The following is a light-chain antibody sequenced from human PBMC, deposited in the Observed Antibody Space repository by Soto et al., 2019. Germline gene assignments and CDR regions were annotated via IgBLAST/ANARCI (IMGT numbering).Light chain of an antibody. Sequence: EMVMTQSPATLYVSPGESATLSCRASQSVGSNLAWYQQKPGQAPRLLIYGASTRATGTPTRFSGSGSGTDFTLSISSLQSEDFAVYYCQQYGTSPRTFGQGTKVELK. CDR3: QQYGTSPRT. J-gene: IGKJ1*01. CDR1: QSVGSN. V-gene: IGKV3-15*01. CDR2: GAS.